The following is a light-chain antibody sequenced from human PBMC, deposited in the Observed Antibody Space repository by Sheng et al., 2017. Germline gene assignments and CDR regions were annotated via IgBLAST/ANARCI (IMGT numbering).Light chain of an antibody. CDR2: GKN. CDR3: NSRDSSDDHVI. CDR1: NLRSYY. V-gene: IGLV3-19*01. Sequence: SSELTQDPAVSVALGQTVRITCQGDNLRSYYATWYQQKPGQAPVLVMYGKNTRAPGIPDRFSGLQVRKHSFVDINGAQAEDEADYYCNSRDSSDDHVIFGGGTKLTVL. J-gene: IGLJ2*01.